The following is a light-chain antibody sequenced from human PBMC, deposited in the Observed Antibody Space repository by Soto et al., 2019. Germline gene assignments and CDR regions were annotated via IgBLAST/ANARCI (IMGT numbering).Light chain of an antibody. J-gene: IGKJ2*01. V-gene: IGKV2-40*01. CDR3: MQRIEFPYT. CDR2: TLS. CDR1: RSLLDSDDGNTY. Sequence: EIVMTQTPLSLPVTPGEAASISCRSSRSLLDSDDGNTYLDWYLQKPGQSPQLVMYTLSYRASGVTDRFSGSGSGTDFTLKISRMEAEDVGVYYCMQRIEFPYTFGQGTKLEIK.